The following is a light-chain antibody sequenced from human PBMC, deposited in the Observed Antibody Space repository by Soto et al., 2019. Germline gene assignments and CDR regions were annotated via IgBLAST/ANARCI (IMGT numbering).Light chain of an antibody. V-gene: IGKV3-15*01. J-gene: IGKJ4*01. CDR3: QQYSNWPLT. CDR1: QSVTNSY. Sequence: EIVMTQSPATLSVSTGERATLSSRASQSVTNSYLAWYQQKPGQAPRLLIFGASTRAAGIPARFSGSGSGTEFTLTISSLQSEDFAVYYCQQYSNWPLTFGGGTKVDIK. CDR2: GAS.